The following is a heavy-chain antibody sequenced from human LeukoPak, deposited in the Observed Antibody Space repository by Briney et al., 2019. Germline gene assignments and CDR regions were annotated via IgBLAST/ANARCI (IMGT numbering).Heavy chain of an antibody. V-gene: IGHV3-23*01. J-gene: IGHJ4*02. CDR2: ISGSGGTT. Sequence: GGSLRPSCAASGFTFSDYAMSWVRQAPGKGLEWVSGISGSGGTTYYADSVKGRFTSSRDNSKNTLYLQMNSLRADDTALYYCAKDAYGDYVKFDSWGQGTLVTVSS. CDR3: AKDAYGDYVKFDS. D-gene: IGHD4-17*01. CDR1: GFTFSDYA.